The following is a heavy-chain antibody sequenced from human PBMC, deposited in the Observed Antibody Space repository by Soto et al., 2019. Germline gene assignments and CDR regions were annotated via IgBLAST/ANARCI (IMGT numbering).Heavy chain of an antibody. CDR2: INSDGSTR. CDR3: VTSGGFDH. Sequence: EVQLMESGGGLVQPGGSLTLSCVASGFTFSNYWMHWVRQAPGKGLVWVSRINSDGSTRSYAESVKGRFTISRDNVKNTLYLQMNSLRAEATSVYYCVTSGGFDHWGQGTLVTVSS. J-gene: IGHJ5*02. D-gene: IGHD3-16*01. V-gene: IGHV3-74*01. CDR1: GFTFSNYW.